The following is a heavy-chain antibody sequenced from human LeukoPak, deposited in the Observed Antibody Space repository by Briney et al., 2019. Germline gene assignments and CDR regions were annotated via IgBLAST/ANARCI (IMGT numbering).Heavy chain of an antibody. CDR1: GGSLSSGDYY. D-gene: IGHD3-3*01. CDR3: ARAPYDFWSGYTNYYYYGMDV. CDR2: TYYSGST. J-gene: IGHJ6*02. V-gene: IGHV4-30-4*08. Sequence: SQTLSLTCTVSGGSLSSGDYYWSWIRQPPGKGLEWIGYTYYSGSTNYNPSLDSRVTISVDTSKNQFSLKLSSVTAADTAVYYCARAPYDFWSGYTNYYYYGMDVWGQGTTVTVSS.